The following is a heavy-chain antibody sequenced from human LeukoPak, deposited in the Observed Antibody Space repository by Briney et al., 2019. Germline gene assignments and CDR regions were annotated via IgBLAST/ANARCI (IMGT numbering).Heavy chain of an antibody. D-gene: IGHD3-22*01. Sequence: GGSLRLSCAASGFTISDHYVDWVRQAPGKGLEWVGRSRSKDKSHTTEYAVSMKGRFTVSRDDSKNSLYLQMNSLKTEDTAIYYCATAIKNSRAYYYFDYWGQGTLVTVFS. CDR3: ATAIKNSRAYYYFDY. CDR2: SRSKDKSHTT. V-gene: IGHV3-72*01. CDR1: GFTISDHY. J-gene: IGHJ4*02.